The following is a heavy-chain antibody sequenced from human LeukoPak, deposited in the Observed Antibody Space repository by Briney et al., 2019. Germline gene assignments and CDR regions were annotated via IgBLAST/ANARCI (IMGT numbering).Heavy chain of an antibody. CDR3: ARGLGTVTTLNYYVAD. CDR1: GYTFTDYY. CDR2: INPNSGGA. D-gene: IGHD4-17*01. J-gene: IGHJ4*02. V-gene: IGHV1-2*02. Sequence: ASVKVSCKASGYTFTDYYMHWVRQAPGQGLEWMGWINPNSGGANYARKFQGRVTMTWDTSISTVFLEVSRLRSDDTAVYYCARGLGTVTTLNYYVADWGQGTLVTVSS.